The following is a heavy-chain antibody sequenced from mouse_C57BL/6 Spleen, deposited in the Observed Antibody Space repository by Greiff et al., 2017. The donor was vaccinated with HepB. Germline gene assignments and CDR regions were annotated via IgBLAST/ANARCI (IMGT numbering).Heavy chain of an antibody. CDR2: IYPRSGNT. V-gene: IGHV1-81*01. J-gene: IGHJ2*01. CDR1: GYTFTSYG. Sequence: QVQLKESGAELARPGASVKLSCKASGYTFTSYGISWVKQRTGQGLEWIGEIYPRSGNTYYNEKFKGKATLTADKSSSTAYMELLSLTSEDSAVYFCAREGIITTVVGFDYWGQGTTLTVSS. CDR3: AREGIITTVVGFDY. D-gene: IGHD1-1*01.